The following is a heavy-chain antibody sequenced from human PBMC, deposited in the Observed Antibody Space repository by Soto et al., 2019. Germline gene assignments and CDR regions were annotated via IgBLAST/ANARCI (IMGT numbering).Heavy chain of an antibody. CDR3: TRGMDVWSGYPRCYLDY. CDR2: IRRKANTYAT. V-gene: IGHV3-73*02. D-gene: IGHD3-3*01. Sequence: EVQLVESGGGLVQPGGSLKLSCAASGFIFSDSALHCVRQASGKGLEWVARIRRKANTYATTYAASVAGTFAISRDDSKNTAYLQMNSLKTEDTAIYYCTRGMDVWSGYPRCYLDYWGPGPLVTVSS. J-gene: IGHJ4*02. CDR1: GFIFSDSA.